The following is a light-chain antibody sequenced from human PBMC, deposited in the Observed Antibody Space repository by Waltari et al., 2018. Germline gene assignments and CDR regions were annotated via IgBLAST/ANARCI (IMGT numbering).Light chain of an antibody. CDR3: QHYVSLPAT. J-gene: IGKJ1*01. CDR2: GAS. CDR1: ESVSRT. V-gene: IGKV3-20*01. Sequence: EIVLTPSPGPLSSSPGERATVSCRASESVSRTLAWYQQKPGRAPRLLIYGASTRATGIPERFSGGGSGTDFSLTISRLEPEDFAVYYCQHYVSLPATFGQGTKVEIK.